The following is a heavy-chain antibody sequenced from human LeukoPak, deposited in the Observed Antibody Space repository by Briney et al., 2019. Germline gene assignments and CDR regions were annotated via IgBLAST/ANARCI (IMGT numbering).Heavy chain of an antibody. V-gene: IGHV3-20*04. J-gene: IGHJ4*02. D-gene: IGHD3-22*01. CDR1: GFTFDDYG. CDR3: ARDRPYYYDSSGYSAPDY. CDR2: INWNGGST. Sequence: GGSLRLSCAASGFTFDDYGMSWVRQAPGKGLEWVSGINWNGGSTGYADPVKGRFTISRDNAKNSLYLQMNSLRAEDTALYYCARDRPYYYDSSGYSAPDYWGQGTLVTVSS.